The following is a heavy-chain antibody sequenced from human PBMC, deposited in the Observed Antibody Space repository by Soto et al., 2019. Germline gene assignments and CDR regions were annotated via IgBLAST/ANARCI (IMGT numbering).Heavy chain of an antibody. CDR1: GGTFSTYS. V-gene: IGHV1-69*02. CDR3: TIGSWSGGVFDI. J-gene: IGHJ3*02. Sequence: QVQLVQSGAEVKKPGSSVKVSCKDSGGTFSTYSMFWVRQAPGQGLEWMGRIIPMLGIRNYAQRFQDRVTITADKSTATAHMELSSLRSEDTALYYWTIGSWSGGVFDIWGQGTRVTVSS. CDR2: IIPMLGIR. D-gene: IGHD3-3*01.